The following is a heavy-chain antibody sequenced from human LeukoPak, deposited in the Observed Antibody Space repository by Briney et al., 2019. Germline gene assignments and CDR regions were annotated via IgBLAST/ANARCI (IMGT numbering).Heavy chain of an antibody. CDR3: ARGGTYYYDSSGYYHFDY. D-gene: IGHD3-22*01. V-gene: IGHV3-33*01. Sequence: GGSLRLSCAASGFTFSSYGMHWVRQAPGKGLEWVAVIWYDGSNKYYADSVKGRFTISRDNSKNTLYLQMNSPRAEDTAVYYCARGGTYYYDSSGYYHFDYWGQGTLVTVSS. CDR1: GFTFSSYG. CDR2: IWYDGSNK. J-gene: IGHJ4*02.